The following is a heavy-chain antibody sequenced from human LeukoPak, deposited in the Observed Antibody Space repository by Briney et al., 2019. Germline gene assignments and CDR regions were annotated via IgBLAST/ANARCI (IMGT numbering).Heavy chain of an antibody. Sequence: PSETLSLTCTVSGGSISGYFWSCIRQPPGQGLEFIGYIYYTGATLYNPSLKSRVTMSVDTSKNQFSLKLSSVTAADTAVYYCARHDPVGYYQHGMDVWCQGTTVTVSS. V-gene: IGHV4-59*08. J-gene: IGHJ6*02. D-gene: IGHD2-15*01. CDR2: IYYTGAT. CDR3: ARHDPVGYYQHGMDV. CDR1: GGSISGYF.